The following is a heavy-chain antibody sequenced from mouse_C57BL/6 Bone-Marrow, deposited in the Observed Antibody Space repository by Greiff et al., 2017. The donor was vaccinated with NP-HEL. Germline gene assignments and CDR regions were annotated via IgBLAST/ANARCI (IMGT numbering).Heavy chain of an antibody. D-gene: IGHD3-2*02. V-gene: IGHV1-82*01. Sequence: VQLQQSGPELVKPGASVKISCKASGYAFSSSWMNWVKQRPGKGLEWIGRIYPGDGDTNYNGKFKGKSTLTADKSSSTAYMQLSSLTSEDSAVYFCARVTAQATFYAMDYWGQGTSVTVSS. CDR1: GYAFSSSW. CDR3: ARVTAQATFYAMDY. J-gene: IGHJ4*01. CDR2: IYPGDGDT.